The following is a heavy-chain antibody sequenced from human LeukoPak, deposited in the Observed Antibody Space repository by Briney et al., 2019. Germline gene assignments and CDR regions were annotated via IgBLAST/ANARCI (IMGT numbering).Heavy chain of an antibody. CDR3: ARGTWTWYEVTTEEPNFDY. J-gene: IGHJ4*02. CDR1: GGTFCSYT. CDR2: IIPILGIA. D-gene: IGHD4-17*01. Sequence: SVKVSCKXSGGTFCSYTISWVRQAPGQGLEWMGRIIPILGIANYAQKFQGRVTITADKSTSTAYMELSSLRSEDTAVYYCARGTWTWYEVTTEEPNFDYWGQGTLVTVSS. V-gene: IGHV1-69*02.